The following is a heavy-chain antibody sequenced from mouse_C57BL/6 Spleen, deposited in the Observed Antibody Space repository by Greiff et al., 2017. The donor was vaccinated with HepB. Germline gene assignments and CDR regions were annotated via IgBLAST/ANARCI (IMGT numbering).Heavy chain of an antibody. D-gene: IGHD2-4*01. Sequence: VQLQQPGAELVRPGTSVKLSCKASGYTFTSYWMHWVKQRPGQGLEWIGVIDPSDSYTNYNQKFKGKATLTVDTSSNTAYMQLSSLTSEDSAVYYCARSPYDYEDYWGQGTTLTVSS. V-gene: IGHV1-59*01. CDR3: ARSPYDYEDY. J-gene: IGHJ2*01. CDR1: GYTFTSYW. CDR2: IDPSDSYT.